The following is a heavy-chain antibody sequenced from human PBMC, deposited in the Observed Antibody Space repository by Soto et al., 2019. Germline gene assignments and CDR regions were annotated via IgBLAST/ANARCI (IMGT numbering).Heavy chain of an antibody. CDR1: GVSISSGNW. CDR3: ARLVYDTRLNYLYFDF. CDR2: IFHDGTA. D-gene: IGHD3-16*01. Sequence: SETLSLTCAVSGVSISSGNWWTWVRQSPRKGLEYIGEIFHDGTANYYSSFGRRVAMSVDKSKNQFSLRLTSVTAADTAIYYCARLVYDTRLNYLYFDFWGQGALVTVSS. V-gene: IGHV4-4*02. J-gene: IGHJ4*02.